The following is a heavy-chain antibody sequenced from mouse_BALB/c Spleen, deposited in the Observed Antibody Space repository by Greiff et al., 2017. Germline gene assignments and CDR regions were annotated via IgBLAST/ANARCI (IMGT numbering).Heavy chain of an antibody. CDR1: GYSITSDYA. Sequence: DVQLQESGPGLVKPSQSLSLTCTVTGYSITSDYAWNWIRQFPGNTLEWMGYISYSGSTSYNPSLKSRISITRDTSKNQFFLQLNSVTTEDTATYYCAREALRPTESDAMDYWGQGTSVTVSS. CDR3: AREALRPTESDAMDY. D-gene: IGHD1-2*01. J-gene: IGHJ4*01. CDR2: ISYSGST. V-gene: IGHV3-2*02.